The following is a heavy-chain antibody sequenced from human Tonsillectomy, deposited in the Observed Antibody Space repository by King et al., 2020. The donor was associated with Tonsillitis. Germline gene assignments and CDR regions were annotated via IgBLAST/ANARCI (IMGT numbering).Heavy chain of an antibody. CDR3: ALSRLRFGELADR. CDR1: GFSLRTSGVG. CDR2: SYWDADN. Sequence: LALTCTCSGFSLRTSGVGVGWIRQPPGKALECLALSYWDADNRYSPSLKSRLTITKDTSKHPVLLTMTNMDPVDTATYSCALSRLRFGELADRWGQGTLVTVSS. D-gene: IGHD3-10*01. V-gene: IGHV2-5*02. J-gene: IGHJ5*02.